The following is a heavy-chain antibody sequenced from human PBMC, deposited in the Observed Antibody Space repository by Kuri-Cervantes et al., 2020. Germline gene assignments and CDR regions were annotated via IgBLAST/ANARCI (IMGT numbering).Heavy chain of an antibody. CDR3: ASGTLPISRLRGVASSSFDH. CDR2: FDPEDGET. Sequence: ASVKVSCKVSGYTLTELSMHWVRQAPGKGLEWMGGFDPEDGETISAQKFQGRVTMTEDTSTDTAYMELSSLRSEDTAVYYCASGTLPISRLRGVASSSFDHWGQGTLVTVSS. D-gene: IGHD1-26*01. V-gene: IGHV1-24*01. J-gene: IGHJ5*02. CDR1: GYTLTELS.